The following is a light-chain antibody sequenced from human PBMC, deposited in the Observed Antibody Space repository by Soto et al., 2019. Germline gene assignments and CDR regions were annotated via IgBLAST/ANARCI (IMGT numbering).Light chain of an antibody. CDR1: QSVNNKY. Sequence: EIVLTQSPDTLSLSPGERATLSCRASQSVNNKYLAWYQQKSGQAPRLLMYGASSRATGIPDRFSGSGSGTDFTLIISGLEPGDSAVYYCHQYSSSRVYTFGQGTKLEIK. CDR2: GAS. V-gene: IGKV3-20*01. CDR3: HQYSSSRVYT. J-gene: IGKJ2*01.